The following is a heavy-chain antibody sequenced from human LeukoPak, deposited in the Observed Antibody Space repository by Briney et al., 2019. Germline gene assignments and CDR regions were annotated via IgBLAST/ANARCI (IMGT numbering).Heavy chain of an antibody. CDR2: ISSSSSYI. V-gene: IGHV3-21*01. D-gene: IGHD2-2*01. Sequence: PGGSLRLSCAASGFDFSTYTMNWVRQAPGKGLEWVSSISSSSSYIYYADSVKGRFTISRDNAKNSMYLQMNSLRAEDTAVYYCTRDPGRCTSTSCYPDYWGQGTLVTVPS. CDR1: GFDFSTYT. J-gene: IGHJ4*02. CDR3: TRDPGRCTSTSCYPDY.